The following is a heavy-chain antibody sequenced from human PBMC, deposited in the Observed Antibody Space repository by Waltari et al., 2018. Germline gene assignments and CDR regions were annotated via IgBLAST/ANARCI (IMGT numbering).Heavy chain of an antibody. D-gene: IGHD2-15*01. CDR2: VHGSGRS. J-gene: IGHJ5*02. CDR1: GDSVSSAYL. V-gene: IGHV4-4*02. CDR3: ARDRGRGLYLDT. Sequence: QLQLQESGPGLVKPSGTLSLSCAVSGDSVSSAYLWNWVRQSPQKGLEWIGQVHGSGRSNYQPSVSRRGNRSLNTSKNLFSLKVTSATAADTAVYYCARDRGRGLYLDTWGPGTLVTVSP.